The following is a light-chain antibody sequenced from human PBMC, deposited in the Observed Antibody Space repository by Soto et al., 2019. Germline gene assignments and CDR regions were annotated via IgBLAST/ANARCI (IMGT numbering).Light chain of an antibody. CDR1: SSDVGAYNY. Sequence: QSALTQPASVSGSPGQSITISCTGTSSDVGAYNYVSWYQQHPGKAPKLMIYDVSNRPSGVSNRFSGSKSGNTASLTISGLQAEDEADYYCSSYTSSRSLYVFGTGTKVTLL. CDR2: DVS. CDR3: SSYTSSRSLYV. V-gene: IGLV2-14*03. J-gene: IGLJ1*01.